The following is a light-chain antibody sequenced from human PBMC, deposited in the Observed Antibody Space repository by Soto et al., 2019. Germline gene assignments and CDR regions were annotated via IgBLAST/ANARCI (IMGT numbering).Light chain of an antibody. CDR1: QSVSSSY. V-gene: IGKV3-20*01. J-gene: IGKJ4*01. CDR2: GAS. CDR3: RQYGSSLP. Sequence: EIVLTQSPGTLSLSPGERATLSCRASQSVSSSYFAWYQQKPGQAPRLLIYGASTRATGIPDRFRGSRSGTDFTLTISRLEPEDIALYDCRQYGSSLPFGGGTKVELK.